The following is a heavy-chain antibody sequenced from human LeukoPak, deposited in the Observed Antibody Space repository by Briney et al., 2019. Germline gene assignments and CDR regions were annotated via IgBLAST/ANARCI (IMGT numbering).Heavy chain of an antibody. J-gene: IGHJ4*02. Sequence: ASVKVSCKASGYTFTSYGISWVRQAPGQGLEWMGWISAYNGNTNYAQKLQGRVTMTTDTSTSTAYMELRSLRSDDTAVYYCARGTGITGTRGMYYFDYWGQGTLVTVSS. CDR2: ISAYNGNT. D-gene: IGHD1-7*01. CDR1: GYTFTSYG. CDR3: ARGTGITGTRGMYYFDY. V-gene: IGHV1-18*01.